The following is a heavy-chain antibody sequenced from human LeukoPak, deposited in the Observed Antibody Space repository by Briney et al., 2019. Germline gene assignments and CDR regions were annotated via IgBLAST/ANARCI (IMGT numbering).Heavy chain of an antibody. J-gene: IGHJ4*02. D-gene: IGHD1-26*01. CDR3: TSLRGSYSY. V-gene: IGHV3-49*04. CDR2: IRSKAYGGAT. Sequence: GRSLRLSCTASGFTFGDYAMSWVRQAPGKGLEWVGFIRSKAYGGATEYAASVKGRFTISRDDSKSIAYLQMNSLKTEDTAVYYCTSLRGSYSYWGQGTLVTVSS. CDR1: GFTFGDYA.